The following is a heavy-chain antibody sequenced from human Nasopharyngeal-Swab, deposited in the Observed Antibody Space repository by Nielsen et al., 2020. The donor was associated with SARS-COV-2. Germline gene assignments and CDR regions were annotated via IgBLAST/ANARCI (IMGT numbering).Heavy chain of an antibody. CDR1: GYTFTSYG. CDR3: ARDLTMIDAFDI. CDR2: ISAYNGNT. V-gene: IGHV1-18*01. D-gene: IGHD3-22*01. Sequence: ASVKVSCKASGYTFTSYGISWVRQAPGQGLEWMGWISAYNGNTNYAQKLQGRVTMTTDTSTSKAYMELRSLRSDDTAVYYCARDLTMIDAFDIWGQGTMVTVSS. J-gene: IGHJ3*02.